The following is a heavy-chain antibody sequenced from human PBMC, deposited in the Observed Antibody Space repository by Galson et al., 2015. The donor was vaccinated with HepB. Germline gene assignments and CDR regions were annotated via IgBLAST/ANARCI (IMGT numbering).Heavy chain of an antibody. CDR3: ARDVGSSWGD. Sequence: SLRLSCAASGFTFSSYAMHWVRQAPGKGLEWVAVISYDGSNKYYADSVKGRFTISRDNSKNTLYLQMNSLRAEDTAVYYCARDVGSSWGDWGQGTLVTVSS. D-gene: IGHD6-13*01. J-gene: IGHJ4*02. CDR2: ISYDGSNK. CDR1: GFTFSSYA. V-gene: IGHV3-30-3*01.